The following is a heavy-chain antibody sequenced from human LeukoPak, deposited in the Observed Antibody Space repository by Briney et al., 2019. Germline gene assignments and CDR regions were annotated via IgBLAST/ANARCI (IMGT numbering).Heavy chain of an antibody. CDR2: IIPIFGTA. V-gene: IGHV1-69*01. Sequence: SVKVSCKASGGTFSSYAISWVRQAPGQGLEWMGGIIPIFGTANYAQKFQGRVTITADESTSTDYMELSSLRSEDTAVYYCARVKRGQYRNYAPFDYWGQGTLVTVSS. J-gene: IGHJ4*02. CDR1: GGTFSSYA. D-gene: IGHD1-7*01. CDR3: ARVKRGQYRNYAPFDY.